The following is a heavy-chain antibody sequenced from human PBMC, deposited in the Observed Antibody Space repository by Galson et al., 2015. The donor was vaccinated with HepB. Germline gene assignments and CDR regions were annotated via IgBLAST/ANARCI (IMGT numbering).Heavy chain of an antibody. J-gene: IGHJ4*02. CDR3: AKAGWSLCSGGSCSFLDY. Sequence: SLRLSCAASGFTFSSYGMHWVRQAPGKGLEWVAVKSYDGSNKYYADSVKGRFTISRDNSKNTLYLQMNSMRAEDTAVYYCAKAGWSLCSGGSCSFLDYWGQGTLVTVSS. V-gene: IGHV3-30*18. CDR2: KSYDGSNK. D-gene: IGHD2-15*01. CDR1: GFTFSSYG.